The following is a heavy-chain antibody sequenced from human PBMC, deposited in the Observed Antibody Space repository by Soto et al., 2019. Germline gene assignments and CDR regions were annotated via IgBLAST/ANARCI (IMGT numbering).Heavy chain of an antibody. V-gene: IGHV3-48*03. CDR3: ARETLRDAIDI. CDR2: IRANDESI. CDR1: GFDFRSYE. J-gene: IGHJ3*02. Sequence: GGSLRLSCVASGFDFRSYEMNWVRQAPGKGLEWVSNIRANDESIYYADSVKGRVSVSRDNAKNSLFLEMNSLRVDDTAVYYCARETLRDAIDIRRKGTMVTVSS.